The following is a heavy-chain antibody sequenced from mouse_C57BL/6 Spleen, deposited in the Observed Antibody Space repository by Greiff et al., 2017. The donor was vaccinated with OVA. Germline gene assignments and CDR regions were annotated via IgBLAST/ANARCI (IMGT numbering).Heavy chain of an antibody. J-gene: IGHJ3*01. CDR1: GYTFTDYE. D-gene: IGHD2-4*01. Sequence: QVHVKQSGAELVRPGASVTLSCKASGYTFTDYEMHWVKQTPVHGLEWIGAIDPETGGTAYNQKFKGKAILTADKSSSTAYMELRSLTSEDSAVYYCTKGFDYDGTWFAYWGQGTLVTVSA. CDR2: IDPETGGT. V-gene: IGHV1-15*01. CDR3: TKGFDYDGTWFAY.